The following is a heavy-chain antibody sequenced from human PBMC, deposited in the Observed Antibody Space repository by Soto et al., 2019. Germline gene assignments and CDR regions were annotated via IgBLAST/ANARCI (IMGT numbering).Heavy chain of an antibody. CDR1: GGSISSSSYY. Sequence: PSETLSLTCTVSGGSISSSSYYWGWIRQPPGKGLDLIGSIYYSGSTYYNPSLKSRVTISVDTSKNQFSLKLSSVTAADTAVYYCARRVAARPFDYWGQGTLVTVSS. CDR3: ARRVAARPFDY. D-gene: IGHD6-6*01. V-gene: IGHV4-39*01. J-gene: IGHJ4*02. CDR2: IYYSGST.